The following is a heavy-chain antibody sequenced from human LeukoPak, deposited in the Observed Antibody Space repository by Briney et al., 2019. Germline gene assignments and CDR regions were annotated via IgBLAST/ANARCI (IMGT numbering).Heavy chain of an antibody. Sequence: PGGSLRLSCAASGFTFSSYGMHWVRQAPGKGLEWVAFIRYDGSNKYYADSVKGRFTISRDNSKNTLYLQMNSLRAEDTAVYYCAKDSSSCYTGKLNYFDYWGQGTMVSVPS. J-gene: IGHJ4*02. CDR3: AKDSSSCYTGKLNYFDY. D-gene: IGHD2-2*02. CDR2: IRYDGSNK. CDR1: GFTFSSYG. V-gene: IGHV3-30*02.